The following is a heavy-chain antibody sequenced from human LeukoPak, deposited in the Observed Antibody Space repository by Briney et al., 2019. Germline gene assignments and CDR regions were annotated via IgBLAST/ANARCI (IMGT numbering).Heavy chain of an antibody. Sequence: PGGSLRLSCVASGFRFNIHGMNWVRQAPGKWLEWVSGIGPTGSNTYYADSVKGRSTISRDNSQNTVSLQVKSLRAEDTALYHCARGGYFDISGYPNFEYWGQGTLVTVSS. D-gene: IGHD3-22*01. V-gene: IGHV3-23*05. CDR1: GFRFNIHG. CDR3: ARGGYFDISGYPNFEY. CDR2: IGPTGSNT. J-gene: IGHJ4*02.